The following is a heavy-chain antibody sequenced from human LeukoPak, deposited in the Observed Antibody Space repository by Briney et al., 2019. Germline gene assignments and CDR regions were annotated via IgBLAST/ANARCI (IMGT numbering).Heavy chain of an antibody. CDR1: GYTFTGYY. Sequence: APVKVSCKASGYTFTGYYMHWARQAPGQGLEWMGWINPNSGGTNYAQKFQGRVTMTRDTSISTAYMELSRLRSDDTAVYYCARDYNYGTVDTAMVYFDYWGQGNLVTVSS. CDR3: ARDYNYGTVDTAMVYFDY. D-gene: IGHD5-18*01. V-gene: IGHV1-2*02. J-gene: IGHJ4*02. CDR2: INPNSGGT.